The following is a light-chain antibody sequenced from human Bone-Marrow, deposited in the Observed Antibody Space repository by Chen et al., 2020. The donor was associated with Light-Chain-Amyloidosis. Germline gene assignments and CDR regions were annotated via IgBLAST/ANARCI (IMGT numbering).Light chain of an antibody. CDR1: QSLLHSNGYNY. J-gene: IGKJ1*01. CDR3: MQALQTPRT. V-gene: IGKV2-28*01. Sequence: DIVMTQSPLSLPVTPGEPASISCRSSQSLLHSNGYNYLDWYLQKPGQSPQLLIYFGSNRASGVPDRFSGSGSGTDFTLKISRVEAEDFGVYYCMQALQTPRTFGQGTKVEIK. CDR2: FGS.